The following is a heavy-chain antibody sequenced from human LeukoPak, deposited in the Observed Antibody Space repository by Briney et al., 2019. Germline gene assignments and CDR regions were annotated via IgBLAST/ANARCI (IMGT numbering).Heavy chain of an antibody. V-gene: IGHV3-23*01. CDR1: GFTFSSYA. J-gene: IGHJ4*02. CDR2: ISGSGGST. CDR3: AKVPPFQPSSGYEY. Sequence: PGGSLRLSCAASGFTFSSYAMSWVRQAPGKGLEWASAISGSGGSTYYADSVKGRFTISRDNSKNTLYLQMNSLRAEDTAVYYCAKVPPFQPSSGYEYWGLGTLVTVSS. D-gene: IGHD3-22*01.